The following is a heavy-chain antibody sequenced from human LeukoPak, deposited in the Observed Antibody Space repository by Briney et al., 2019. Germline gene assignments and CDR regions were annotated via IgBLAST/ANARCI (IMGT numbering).Heavy chain of an antibody. CDR2: TKQDDSEI. Sequence: PGGSLRLSCVASGFTFSSYWMSWVRQAPGKGLEWVANTKQDDSEIYYVDSVKGRFTISRDNAKNSLYLQMNILRPEDTAVYYCAKEASQWLATPEYFQHWGQGTLVTVSS. CDR3: AKEASQWLATPEYFQH. V-gene: IGHV3-7*01. CDR1: GFTFSSYW. D-gene: IGHD6-19*01. J-gene: IGHJ1*01.